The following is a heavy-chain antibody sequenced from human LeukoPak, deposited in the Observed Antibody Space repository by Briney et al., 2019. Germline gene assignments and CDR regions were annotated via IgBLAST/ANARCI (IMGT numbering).Heavy chain of an antibody. CDR2: IYYSGNT. CDR1: GGSISSSSYY. D-gene: IGHD3-16*01. Sequence: SETLSLTCTVSGGSISSSSYYWGWIRQPQGKGLEWIAIIYYSGNTYYNPSLKSRVTISVDTSKNQFSLKLSSVTAADTAVYYCARQSVFWYFDLWGRGTLVTVSS. V-gene: IGHV4-39*01. CDR3: ARQSVFWYFDL. J-gene: IGHJ2*01.